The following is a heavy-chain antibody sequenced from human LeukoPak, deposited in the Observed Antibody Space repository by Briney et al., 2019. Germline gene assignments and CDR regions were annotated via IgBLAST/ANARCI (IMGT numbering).Heavy chain of an antibody. V-gene: IGHV4-31*03. CDR3: AREVAGCTNGVCYQSSYWYFDL. CDR2: IYYSGST. CDR1: GGSISSGGYY. J-gene: IGHJ2*01. Sequence: SETLSLTCTVSGGSISSGGYYWSWIRQHPGKGLKWIGYIYYSGSTYYNPSLKRRVTISVDTSKNQFSLKLSSVTAADTAVYYCAREVAGCTNGVCYQSSYWYFDLWGRGTLVTVSS. D-gene: IGHD2-8*01.